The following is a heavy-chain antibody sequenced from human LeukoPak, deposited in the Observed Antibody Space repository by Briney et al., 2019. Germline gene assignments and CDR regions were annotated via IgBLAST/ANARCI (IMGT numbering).Heavy chain of an antibody. J-gene: IGHJ6*03. Sequence: GGSLRLSCAASGFTFSSYSMNWVRQAPGKGLEWVSSISSSSSYIYYADSVKGRFTISRDNAKNSLYLQMNSLRAEDTAVYYCARIPGGYYYYYYMDVWGKGTTVTVSS. CDR1: GFTFSSYS. D-gene: IGHD2-15*01. CDR3: ARIPGGYYYYYYMDV. V-gene: IGHV3-21*01. CDR2: ISSSSSYI.